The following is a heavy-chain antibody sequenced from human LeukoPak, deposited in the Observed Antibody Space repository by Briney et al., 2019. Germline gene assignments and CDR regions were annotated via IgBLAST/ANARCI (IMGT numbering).Heavy chain of an antibody. CDR1: GFTFSTFW. CDR2: IKEDGSVK. CDR3: ARALWGYSSSWYSDRDFYGMDV. Sequence: PGGSLRLSCAVSGFTFSTFWMSWVRQAPGKGLERVGNIKEDGSVKFYLDSVKGRFTISRDNSKSTLYLQMNSLRAEDTAVYYCARALWGYSSSWYSDRDFYGMDVWGQGTTVTVSS. J-gene: IGHJ6*02. D-gene: IGHD6-13*01. V-gene: IGHV3-7*01.